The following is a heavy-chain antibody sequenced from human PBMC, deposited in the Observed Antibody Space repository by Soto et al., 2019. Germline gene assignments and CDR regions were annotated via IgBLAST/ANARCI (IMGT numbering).Heavy chain of an antibody. Sequence: QVQLVQSGAEVKKPGASVKVSCKASGYTFTSYDINWVRQATGQGLEWMGWMNPNSGNTGYAQKFQGRVTMNRNTSRSTAYIELSSVRSEDTAVYYCARVAARQHGGYYYGMDVWCDGTTVAVSS. J-gene: IGHJ6*04. CDR3: ARVAARQHGGYYYGMDV. CDR1: GYTFTSYD. D-gene: IGHD6-6*01. V-gene: IGHV1-8*01. CDR2: MNPNSGNT.